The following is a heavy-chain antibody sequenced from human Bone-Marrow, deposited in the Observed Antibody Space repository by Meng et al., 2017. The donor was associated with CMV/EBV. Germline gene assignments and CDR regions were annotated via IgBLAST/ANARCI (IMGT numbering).Heavy chain of an antibody. D-gene: IGHD1-26*01. CDR1: GGSISSITYY. Sequence: SETLSLTCTVSGGSISSITYYWGWIRQPPGKGLEWIGSIYYSGSAHYNPSLQSRVTITVDTSKNQFSLKLSSVTAADTAVYYCARQAGTVVGATGYLDYWGQGNLVTVAS. CDR3: ARQAGTVVGATGYLDY. V-gene: IGHV4-39*01. CDR2: IYYSGSA. J-gene: IGHJ4*02.